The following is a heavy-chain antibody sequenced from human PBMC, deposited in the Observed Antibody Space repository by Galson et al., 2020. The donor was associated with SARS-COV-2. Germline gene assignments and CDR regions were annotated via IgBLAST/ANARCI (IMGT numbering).Heavy chain of an antibody. CDR2: MNPNSGNT. CDR1: GYTFSSYD. V-gene: IGHV1-8*01. Sequence: ASVKVYCKASGYTFSSYDINWVRQATGQGLKWMGWMNPNSGNTGYAQKFQGRVTMTRSTATGTAYMELSGLRREDTAVYYCARRADHYDSSSYKYWGQGTLVTVSS. CDR3: ARRADHYDSSSYKY. D-gene: IGHD3-22*01. J-gene: IGHJ4*02.